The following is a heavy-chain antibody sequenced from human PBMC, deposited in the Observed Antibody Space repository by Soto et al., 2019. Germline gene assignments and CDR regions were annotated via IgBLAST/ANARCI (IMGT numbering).Heavy chain of an antibody. V-gene: IGHV4-61*01. CDR1: GGSVSSGSYY. J-gene: IGHJ6*02. D-gene: IGHD5-18*01. Sequence: PSETLSLTCTVSGGSVSSGSYYWSWIRQPPGKGLEWIGYIYYSGSTNYNPSLKSRVTISVDTSKNQFSLKLSSVTAADTAVYYCARRGYSYGWDYYYGMDVWGQGTTVTVSS. CDR2: IYYSGST. CDR3: ARRGYSYGWDYYYGMDV.